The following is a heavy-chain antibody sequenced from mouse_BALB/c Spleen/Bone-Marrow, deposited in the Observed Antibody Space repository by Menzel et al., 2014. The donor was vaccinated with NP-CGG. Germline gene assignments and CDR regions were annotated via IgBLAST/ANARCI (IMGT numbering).Heavy chain of an antibody. CDR3: ARQLLYAMDY. D-gene: IGHD2-12*01. Sequence: EVMLVESGGGLVKPGGSLELSCAASGFAFSSYEMSWVRRTPEKRLEWVATISSGGSYTYYPDSVKGRFTISRDNARNTLYLQMSSLRSEDTALYYCARQLLYAMDYWGQGTSVTVSS. V-gene: IGHV5-9*02. J-gene: IGHJ4*01. CDR1: GFAFSSYE. CDR2: ISSGGSYT.